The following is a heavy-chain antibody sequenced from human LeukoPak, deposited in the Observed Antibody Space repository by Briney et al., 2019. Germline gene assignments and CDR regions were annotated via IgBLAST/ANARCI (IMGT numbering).Heavy chain of an antibody. D-gene: IGHD3-3*01. V-gene: IGHV4-30-4*08. J-gene: IGHJ5*02. CDR1: GGSISSGDYY. CDR2: IYYSGST. Sequence: SQTLSLTCTVAGGSISSGDYYWSWIRQPPGKGLEWIGYIYYSGSTYYNPSLKSRVTISVDTSKNQFSLKLSSVTAADTAVYYCARGHYDFWDKRWFDPWGQGTLVTVSS. CDR3: ARGHYDFWDKRWFDP.